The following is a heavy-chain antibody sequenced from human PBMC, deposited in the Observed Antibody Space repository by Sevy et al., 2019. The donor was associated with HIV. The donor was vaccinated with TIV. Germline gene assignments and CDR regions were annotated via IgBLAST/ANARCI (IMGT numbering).Heavy chain of an antibody. V-gene: IGHV3-72*01. CDR3: VRGPNCGVGGCQQISPYCLDV. J-gene: IGHJ6*03. CDR1: GFTFSDHY. D-gene: IGHD2-15*01. CDR2: IRNRPKSYTT. Sequence: GGSLRLSCAASGFTFSDHYVDWVRQAPGKGLEWVGRIRNRPKSYTTEYAASVKGRCIILRADSRKSVYLQMNSLRTQDSAVYYCVRGPNCGVGGCQQISPYCLDVWGKGATVTVSS.